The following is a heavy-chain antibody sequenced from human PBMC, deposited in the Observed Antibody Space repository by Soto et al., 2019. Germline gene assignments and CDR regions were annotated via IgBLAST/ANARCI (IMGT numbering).Heavy chain of an antibody. V-gene: IGHV1-3*04. D-gene: IGHD5-18*01. CDR2: INTGTGNT. CDR1: GYSFTRYG. Sequence: QVQLVQSGAEVRKPGASVKVSCKASGYSFTRYGFHWVRQAPGQRLEWMGWINTGTGNTEYSQKFHGRVTISSDTSASTAYMELGSLRSEDTAVYYCARTDGIQLWPTYHYGMDVWGQGTTVTVSS. CDR3: ARTDGIQLWPTYHYGMDV. J-gene: IGHJ6*02.